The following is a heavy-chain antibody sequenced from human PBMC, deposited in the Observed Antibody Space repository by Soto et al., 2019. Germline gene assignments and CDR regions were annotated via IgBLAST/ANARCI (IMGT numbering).Heavy chain of an antibody. V-gene: IGHV3-48*01. CDR1: GFTFSSYS. D-gene: IGHD3-3*01. CDR3: ARDGNYDFWSGYYSPGFDS. J-gene: IGHJ4*02. CDR2: ISSSSSTI. Sequence: EVQLVESGGGLVQPGGSLRLSCAASGFTFSSYSMNLVRQAPGKGLEWVSYISSSSSTIYYADSVKGRFTISRDTAKNSLYLQMNSLRAEDTAVYYCARDGNYDFWSGYYSPGFDSWGQGTLVTVSS.